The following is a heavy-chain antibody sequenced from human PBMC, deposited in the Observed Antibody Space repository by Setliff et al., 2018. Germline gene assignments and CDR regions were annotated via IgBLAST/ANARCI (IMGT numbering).Heavy chain of an antibody. J-gene: IGHJ6*03. V-gene: IGHV1-69*05. Sequence: SVKVSCKASGGTFSSYGISWVRQAPGQGLEWLGGTIPNFGTTNYAQEFQGRVTIITDESTSTAYMELSSLRFEDTAVYYCAREGVDTRSSTDYRYYMDLWGKGTTVTV. D-gene: IGHD5-18*01. CDR1: GGTFSSYG. CDR2: TIPNFGTT. CDR3: AREGVDTRSSTDYRYYMDL.